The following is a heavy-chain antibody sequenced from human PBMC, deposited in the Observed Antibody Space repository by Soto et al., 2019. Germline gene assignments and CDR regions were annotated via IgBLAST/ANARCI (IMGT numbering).Heavy chain of an antibody. V-gene: IGHV1-69*01. CDR3: ASASNSGSYSAFDI. D-gene: IGHD1-26*01. CDR2: IIPIFGTA. CDR1: GGTFSSYA. Sequence: QVQLVQSGAEVKKPGSSVKVSCKASGGTFSSYAISWVRQAPGQGLEWMGGIIPIFGTANYAQKFQGRVTITADESTRTDYMELSSLRSEDTAVYYCASASNSGSYSAFDIWGQGTMVTVSS. J-gene: IGHJ3*02.